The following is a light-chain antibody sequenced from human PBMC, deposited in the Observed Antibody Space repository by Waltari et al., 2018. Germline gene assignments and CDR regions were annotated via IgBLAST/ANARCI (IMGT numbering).Light chain of an antibody. J-gene: IGKJ1*01. V-gene: IGKV3-20*01. Sequence: IVLTQSPGTLSLSPGERATLPCRASQSVSRSLAWYQQKPGQAPKLPIYGASTRATGIPDRFTGSGSGTDFSLTISSLEPEDFAIYFCQHYVRLPATFGQGTKVEIK. CDR2: GAS. CDR3: QHYVRLPAT. CDR1: QSVSRS.